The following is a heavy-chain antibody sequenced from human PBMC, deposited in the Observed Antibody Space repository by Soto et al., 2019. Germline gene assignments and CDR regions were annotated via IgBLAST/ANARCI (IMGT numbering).Heavy chain of an antibody. J-gene: IGHJ5*02. CDR1: GGSISNNNYY. D-gene: IGHD3-16*02. V-gene: IGHV4-39*01. CDR3: ARAPYVWGSYRQNWFDP. CDR2: IYYSGST. Sequence: QLQLQESGPGLVKPSETLSLTCTVSGGSISNNNYYWGWIRQPPGKGLEWIGTIYYSGSTYYTPSLKSRVTISVDTSKNQFSLRLSSVTAADTAMYYYARAPYVWGSYRQNWFDPWGQGTLVIVSS.